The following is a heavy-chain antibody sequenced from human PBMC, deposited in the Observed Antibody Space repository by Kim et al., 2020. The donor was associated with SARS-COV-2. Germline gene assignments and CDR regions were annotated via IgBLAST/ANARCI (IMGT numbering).Heavy chain of an antibody. J-gene: IGHJ4*02. CDR1: GFSFRTHG. CDR2: IPYDGSKK. Sequence: GGSLRLSCAASGFSFRTHGMHWVRQAPGKGLEWVAIIPYDGSKKFYGESVKGRFSISRDNSKNTLYLQMNNLRPEDTAVYYCAKELGPYYFDSWGQGTLVTVSS. D-gene: IGHD7-27*01. V-gene: IGHV3-30*18. CDR3: AKELGPYYFDS.